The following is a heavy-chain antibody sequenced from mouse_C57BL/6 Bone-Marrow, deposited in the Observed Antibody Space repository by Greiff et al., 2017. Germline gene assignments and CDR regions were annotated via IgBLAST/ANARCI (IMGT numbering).Heavy chain of an antibody. V-gene: IGHV1-76*01. J-gene: IGHJ1*03. CDR2: IYPGSGNT. CDR3: AREGGYWYFDV. CDR1: GYTFTDYY. Sequence: VQLQESGAELVRPGASVKLSCKASGYTFTDYYINWVKQRPGQGLEWIARIYPGSGNTYYNEKFKGKVTLTAEKSSSTAYMQLSSLTSEDSAVYVCAREGGYWYFDVWGTGTTVTVSS.